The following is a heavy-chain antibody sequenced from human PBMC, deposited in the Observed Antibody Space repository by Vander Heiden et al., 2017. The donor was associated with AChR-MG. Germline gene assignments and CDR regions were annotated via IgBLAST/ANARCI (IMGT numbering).Heavy chain of an antibody. J-gene: IGHJ4*02. V-gene: IGHV1-2*02. CDR2: INPNSGGT. CDR3: ASAYYYDSSGYAYPLDY. CDR1: GYTFTGYY. D-gene: IGHD3-22*01. Sequence: QVQLVQSGAEVKKPGASVKVSCKASGYTFTGYYMHWVRQAPGQGLEWMGWINPNSGGTNYAQKFQGRVTMTRDTSISTAYMELSRLRSDDTAVYYCASAYYYDSSGYAYPLDYWGQGTLVTVSS.